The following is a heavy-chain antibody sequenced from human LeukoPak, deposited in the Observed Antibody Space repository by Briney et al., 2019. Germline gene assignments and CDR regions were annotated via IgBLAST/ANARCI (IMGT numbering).Heavy chain of an antibody. J-gene: IGHJ4*02. D-gene: IGHD5-24*01. CDR2: ISGSGGST. CDR1: GFNFSSYA. CDR3: AKDPRVGSRVATPCH. Sequence: GGSLRLSCAASGFNFSSYAMSWVRQAPGKGLEWVLAISGSGGSTYYADPVKGRFTISRDNSKSTLFLQMNSLRAEDTAVYYCAKDPRVGSRVATPCHWGQGTLVTVSS. V-gene: IGHV3-23*01.